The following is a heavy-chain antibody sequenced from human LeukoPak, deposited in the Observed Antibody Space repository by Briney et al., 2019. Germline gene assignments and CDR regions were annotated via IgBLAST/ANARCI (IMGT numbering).Heavy chain of an antibody. Sequence: ASVTVSFKSSVYTFTLYYMHWVRQAPGQGLEWMGWINPNNGGTNYAQKFQGRVTITRDTSISTAYMELSRLRSDDTAVYYCAMSHDYYDSSGYYYFDYWGQGTLVTVSS. CDR2: INPNNGGT. CDR3: AMSHDYYDSSGYYYFDY. CDR1: VYTFTLYY. V-gene: IGHV1-2*02. J-gene: IGHJ4*02. D-gene: IGHD3-22*01.